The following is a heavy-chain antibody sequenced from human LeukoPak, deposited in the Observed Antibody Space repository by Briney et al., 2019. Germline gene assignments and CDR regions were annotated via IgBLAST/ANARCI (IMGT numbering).Heavy chain of an antibody. J-gene: IGHJ4*02. CDR3: ARDPGRYGDPPL. V-gene: IGHV4-31*03. CDR1: GGSINNGGYY. CDR2: IYYSGST. Sequence: SETLSLTCTVSGGSINNGGYYWSWIRQHPGKGLEWIGYIYYSGSTYYNPSLKSRVTISVDTSKNQFSLKLSSVTAADTAVYYCARDPGRYGDPPLWGQGTLVTVSS. D-gene: IGHD4-17*01.